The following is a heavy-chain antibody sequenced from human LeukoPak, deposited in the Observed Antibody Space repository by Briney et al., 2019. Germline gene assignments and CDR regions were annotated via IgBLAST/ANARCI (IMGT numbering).Heavy chain of an antibody. Sequence: PSETLSLTCAVSGGSISSSNWWSWVRQPPGKGLEWIGEIYHSGSTNYNPSLKSRVTISVDKSKNQFSLKLSSVTAADTAVYYCARVEQQLAYYFDYWGQGTLVTVSS. CDR2: IYHSGST. D-gene: IGHD6-13*01. CDR1: GGSISSSNW. J-gene: IGHJ4*02. CDR3: ARVEQQLAYYFDY. V-gene: IGHV4-4*02.